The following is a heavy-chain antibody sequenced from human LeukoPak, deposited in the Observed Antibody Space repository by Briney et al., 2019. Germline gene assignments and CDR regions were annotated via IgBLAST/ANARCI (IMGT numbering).Heavy chain of an antibody. CDR2: IYTSGST. CDR3: ARDRGVGGSYRYYYYMDV. J-gene: IGHJ6*03. D-gene: IGHD1-26*01. CDR1: GGSISSGSYY. V-gene: IGHV4-61*02. Sequence: TSETLSLTCTVSGGSISSGSYYWSWIRQPAGKGLEWIGRIYTSGSTNYNPSLKSRVTISVDTSKNQFSLKLSSVTAADTAVYYCARDRGVGGSYRYYYYMDVWGKGTTVTVSS.